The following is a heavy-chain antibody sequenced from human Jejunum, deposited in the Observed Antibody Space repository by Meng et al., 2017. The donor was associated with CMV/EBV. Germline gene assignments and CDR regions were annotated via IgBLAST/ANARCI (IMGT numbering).Heavy chain of an antibody. CDR1: GLTVTNYW. CDR3: ATVFDY. J-gene: IGHJ4*02. V-gene: IGHV3-74*01. Sequence: SLKISCAASGLTVTNYWMHWVRQAPGKGLVWVSGTNTAGTSTYYADSVKGRFTISRDNAKNTLYLQMNSLRAEDTAVYYCATVFDYWGQGTLVTVSS. CDR2: TNTAGTST. D-gene: IGHD4-17*01.